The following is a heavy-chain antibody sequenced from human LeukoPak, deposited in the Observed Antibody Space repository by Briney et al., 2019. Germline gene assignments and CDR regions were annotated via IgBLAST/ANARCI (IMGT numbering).Heavy chain of an antibody. Sequence: SETLSLTCTVSGYSISSGYYWGWIRQPPGKGLEWIGNIYHSGSTYYNPSLKSRVTISVDTSKNQFSLKLSSVTAADTAVYYCARVRGRQWLVLDYFDYWGQGTLVTVSS. CDR1: GYSISSGYY. D-gene: IGHD6-19*01. CDR3: ARVRGRQWLVLDYFDY. J-gene: IGHJ4*02. CDR2: IYHSGST. V-gene: IGHV4-38-2*02.